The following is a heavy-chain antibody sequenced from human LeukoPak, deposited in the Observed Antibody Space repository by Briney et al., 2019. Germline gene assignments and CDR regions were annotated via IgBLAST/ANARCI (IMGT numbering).Heavy chain of an antibody. J-gene: IGHJ4*02. CDR2: IYSGGST. CDR1: GFTVSSNY. CDR3: ARGTVTMVDY. V-gene: IGHV3-66*01. D-gene: IGHD3-10*01. Sequence: AGSLRLSCAASGFTVSSNYMSWVRQAPGRGLEWVSVIYSGGSTYYADSVKGRFTISRDTSKNTLFLQMNSLRAGDTAVYYCARGTVTMVDYWGQGTLVTVSS.